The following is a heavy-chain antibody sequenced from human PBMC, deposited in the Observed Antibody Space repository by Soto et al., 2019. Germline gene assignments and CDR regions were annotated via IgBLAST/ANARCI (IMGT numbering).Heavy chain of an antibody. CDR2: ISYDGSNK. Sequence: GGSLRLSCAASGFTFSSYAMHWVRQAPGKGLEWVAVISYDGSNKYYADSVKGRFTISRDNSKNTLYLQMNSLRAEDTAVYYCAREVTPDYYFDYWGQGTLVTVSS. J-gene: IGHJ4*02. D-gene: IGHD4-4*01. CDR3: AREVTPDYYFDY. CDR1: GFTFSSYA. V-gene: IGHV3-30-3*01.